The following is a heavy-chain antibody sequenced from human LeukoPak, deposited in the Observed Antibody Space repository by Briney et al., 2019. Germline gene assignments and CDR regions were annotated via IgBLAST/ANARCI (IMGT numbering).Heavy chain of an antibody. D-gene: IGHD2-15*01. J-gene: IGHJ4*02. CDR3: AREGCSGGSCVDY. Sequence: SQTLSLTCTVSGGSISSGGYYWSWIRQHPGKGLEWIGYIYYSGSTYYNPSLKSRVTISVDTSKNQFSLKLSSVTAADAAVYYCAREGCSGGSCVDYWGQGTLVTVSS. CDR1: GGSISSGGYY. CDR2: IYYSGST. V-gene: IGHV4-31*03.